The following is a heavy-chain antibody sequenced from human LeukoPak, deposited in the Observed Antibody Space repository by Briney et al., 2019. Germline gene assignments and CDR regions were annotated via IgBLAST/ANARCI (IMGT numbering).Heavy chain of an antibody. CDR1: GYTLTELS. Sequence: ASVKVSCKVSGYTLTELSMHWVRQAPGKGLEWMGGFDPEDGETTYAQKFQGRVTMTEDTSTDTAYMELSSLRSEDTAVYYCATDRMARLKPTEYFQHWGQGTLVTVSS. CDR3: ATDRMARLKPTEYFQH. V-gene: IGHV1-24*01. CDR2: FDPEDGET. J-gene: IGHJ1*01. D-gene: IGHD2-8*01.